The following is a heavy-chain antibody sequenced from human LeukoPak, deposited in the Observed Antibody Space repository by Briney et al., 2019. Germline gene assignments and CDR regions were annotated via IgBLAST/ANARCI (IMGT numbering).Heavy chain of an antibody. J-gene: IGHJ4*02. CDR3: ARGGYSYFDY. CDR1: GGSFSGYY. CDR2: INHSGST. D-gene: IGHD3-22*01. Sequence: SETLSLTCAVYGGSFSGYYWSWIRQPPGKGLEWIGEINHSGSTNYNPSLKSRVTISVDTSKHQFSLKLSSVTAADTAVYYCARGGYSYFDYWGQGTLVTVSS. V-gene: IGHV4-34*01.